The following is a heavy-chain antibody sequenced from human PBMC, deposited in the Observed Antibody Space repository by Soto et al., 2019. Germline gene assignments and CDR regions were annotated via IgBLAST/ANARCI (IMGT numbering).Heavy chain of an antibody. D-gene: IGHD1-1*01. V-gene: IGHV1-58*02. J-gene: IGHJ5*02. CDR2: IVVGSGNT. CDR3: AADMAPTDMYNWFDP. CDR1: GFTFSSSA. Sequence: SVKVSCKASGFTFSSSAIQWVRRARGQRLEWIGWIVVGSGNTKYAQKFQERLTMTRDMSTSTAYMELSSLRSEDTAVYYCAADMAPTDMYNWFDPWGQGTLVTVSS.